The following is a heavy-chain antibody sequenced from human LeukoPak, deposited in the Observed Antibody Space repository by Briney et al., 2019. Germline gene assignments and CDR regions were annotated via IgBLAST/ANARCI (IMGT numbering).Heavy chain of an antibody. CDR3: AREIRFGELFDY. CDR2: IYYRGRT. Sequence: PSQTLSLTCTVSGGSFCSGDYYWSWFRQPPGTGLEWFGYIYYRGRTYYNPSLKSRVTISVDTSKNQFSLKLSSVTAADTAVYYCAREIRFGELFDYWGQGTLVTVSS. J-gene: IGHJ4*02. V-gene: IGHV4-30-4*01. D-gene: IGHD3-10*01. CDR1: GGSFCSGDYY.